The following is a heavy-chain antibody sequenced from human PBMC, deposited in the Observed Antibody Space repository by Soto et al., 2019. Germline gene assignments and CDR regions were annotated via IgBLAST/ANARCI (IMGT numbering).Heavy chain of an antibody. CDR1: GGSISSYY. D-gene: IGHD3-10*01. V-gene: IGHV4-59*01. J-gene: IGHJ6*03. Sequence: PSETLSLTCTVSGGSISSYYWSWIRQPPGKGLEWIGYIYYSGSTNYNPSLKSRVTISVDTSKNQFSLKLSSVTAADTAVYYCARVNYYGSGSLSYYYYYYMDVWGKGTTVTVSS. CDR3: ARVNYYGSGSLSYYYYYYMDV. CDR2: IYYSGST.